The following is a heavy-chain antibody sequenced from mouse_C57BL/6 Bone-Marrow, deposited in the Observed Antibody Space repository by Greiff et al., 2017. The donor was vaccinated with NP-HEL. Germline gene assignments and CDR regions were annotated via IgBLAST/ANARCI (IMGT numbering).Heavy chain of an antibody. CDR1: GFNIKDYY. CDR2: IDPEDGET. Sequence: VQLQQSGAELVKPGASVKLSCTASGFNIKDYYMHWVKQRTEQGLEWIGRIDPEDGETKYAPTFQGKATITADTSSNTAYLQLSSLTSEDTDVYYCARPAWFAYWGQGTLVTVSA. V-gene: IGHV14-2*01. J-gene: IGHJ3*01. CDR3: ARPAWFAY.